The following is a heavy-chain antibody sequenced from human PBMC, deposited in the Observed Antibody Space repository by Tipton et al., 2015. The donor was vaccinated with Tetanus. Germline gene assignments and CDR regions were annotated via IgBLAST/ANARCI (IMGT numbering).Heavy chain of an antibody. Sequence: TLSLTCTVSGGSVSSGSYYWSWIRQPPGKGLEWIGYIYYSGSTNYNPSLKSRVTISVDTSKNQFPLKLSSVTAADTAVYYCARYYDSSGYYRRRYTSSFDYWGQGTLVTVSS. CDR2: IYYSGST. D-gene: IGHD3-22*01. CDR3: ARYYDSSGYYRRRYTSSFDY. J-gene: IGHJ4*02. CDR1: GGSVSSGSYY. V-gene: IGHV4-61*01.